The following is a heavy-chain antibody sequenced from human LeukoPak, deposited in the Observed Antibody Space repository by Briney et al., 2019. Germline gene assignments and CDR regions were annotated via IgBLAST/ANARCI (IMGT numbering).Heavy chain of an antibody. CDR1: GFTFSIYA. D-gene: IGHD1-26*01. V-gene: IGHV3-23*01. CDR2: ISGNGGKT. J-gene: IGHJ4*02. CDR3: AKGIQWELSLDY. Sequence: GGSLRLSCAASGFTFSIYAMSWVRQAPGEGLEWVSAISGNGGKTYYADSVKGRFTISRDNSKNTLYLQMNSLRAEDTAVYYCAKGIQWELSLDYWGQGTLVTVSS.